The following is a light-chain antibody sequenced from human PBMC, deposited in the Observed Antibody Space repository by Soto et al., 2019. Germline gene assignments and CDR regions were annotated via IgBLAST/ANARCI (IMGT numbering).Light chain of an antibody. J-gene: IGLJ2*01. CDR3: CSYTNRSTLL. CDR1: SSDFGFYNY. V-gene: IGLV2-14*01. Sequence: QSALTQPASVSGSPGQSITISCAGTSSDFGFYNYVSWYQQHPGKAPRLMIYEVSNRPSGVSLRFSGSKSGNTASLTISGLHTEDEADYYCCSYTNRSTLLFGGGTKLTVL. CDR2: EVS.